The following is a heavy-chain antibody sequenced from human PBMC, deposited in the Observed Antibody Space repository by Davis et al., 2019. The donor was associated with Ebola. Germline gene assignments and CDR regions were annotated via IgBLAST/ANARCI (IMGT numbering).Heavy chain of an antibody. Sequence: AASVKVSCKASGYTFTSYDVNWVRQAPGQGLEWMGWMNPISGNTGYAQKFQGRVTMTRDTSISTAYMELSSLRSEDAAVYYCAIKTRQQDYWGQGTLVTVSS. V-gene: IGHV1-8*01. J-gene: IGHJ4*02. CDR3: AIKTRQQDY. CDR2: MNPISGNT. CDR1: GYTFTSYD. D-gene: IGHD6-13*01.